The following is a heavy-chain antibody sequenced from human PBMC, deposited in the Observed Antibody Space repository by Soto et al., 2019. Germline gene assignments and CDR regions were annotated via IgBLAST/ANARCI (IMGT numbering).Heavy chain of an antibody. J-gene: IGHJ3*02. Sequence: GGSLRLSCAASGFTFSSYGMHWVRQAPGKGLEWVAGISYDGSNKYYADSVKGRFTISRDNSKNTLYLQMNSLRAEDTAVYYCAKGIAAAVLLDAFDIWGQGTMVTVSS. CDR2: ISYDGSNK. D-gene: IGHD6-13*01. CDR1: GFTFSSYG. V-gene: IGHV3-30*18. CDR3: AKGIAAAVLLDAFDI.